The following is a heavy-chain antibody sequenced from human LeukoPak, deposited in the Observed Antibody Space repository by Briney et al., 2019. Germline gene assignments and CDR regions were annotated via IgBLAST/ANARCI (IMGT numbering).Heavy chain of an antibody. J-gene: IGHJ4*02. CDR3: AHTGDRAVAYRGYFDS. CDR2: IYWDDDN. CDR1: GFSLSTSGVG. D-gene: IGHD6-19*01. V-gene: IGHV2-5*02. Sequence: SGPTLVKPTQTLTLTCTFSGFSLSTSGVGVGWIRQPPGKALECLAIIYWDDDNRYSPSLKSRLTITKGTSKNQVVLRMTNMDPVETATYYCAHTGDRAVAYRGYFDSWGQGTRVTVSS.